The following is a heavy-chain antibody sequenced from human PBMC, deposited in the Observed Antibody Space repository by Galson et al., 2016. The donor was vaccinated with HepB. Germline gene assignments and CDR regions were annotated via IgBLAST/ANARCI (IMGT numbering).Heavy chain of an antibody. CDR3: AKNSGWYGNGYFDL. V-gene: IGHV3-66*01. CDR1: GFTFSSYA. J-gene: IGHJ2*01. D-gene: IGHD6-19*01. CDR2: LYPDGRT. Sequence: SLRLSCAASGFTFSSYAMHWVRQAPGKGLEWVSVLYPDGRTYYGDSVKDRFTISRDNSKNILFLQMNSLRAEDTAVYYCAKNSGWYGNGYFDLWGRGTLLTVSS.